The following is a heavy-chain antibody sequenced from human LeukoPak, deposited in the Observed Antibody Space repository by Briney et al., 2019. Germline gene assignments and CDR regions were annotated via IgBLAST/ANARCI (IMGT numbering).Heavy chain of an antibody. V-gene: IGHV4-59*11. D-gene: IGHD3-16*01. CDR1: GGSISGHY. CDR2: IHYSGRP. J-gene: IGHJ6*02. CDR3: ARFGVDYDMDV. Sequence: SETLSLTCTVSGGSISGHYWTWIRQPPGKGLEWIGQIHYSGRPDYDPSLKSRVTISVDTSKNQLSLKVTSVTGADTAVYYCARFGVDYDMDVWGQGTTVTVSS.